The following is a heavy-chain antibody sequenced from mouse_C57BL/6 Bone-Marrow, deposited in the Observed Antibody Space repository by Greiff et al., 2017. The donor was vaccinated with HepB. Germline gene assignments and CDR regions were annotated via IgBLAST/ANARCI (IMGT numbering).Heavy chain of an antibody. CDR3: AGEINYYGNHWFAY. J-gene: IGHJ3*01. V-gene: IGHV1-54*01. Sequence: QVQLQQSGAELVRPGTSVKVSCKASGYAFTNYLIEWVKQRPGQGLEWIGVINPGSGGTNYNEKFKGKATLTADTSSSTAYMQLSSLTSEDSAVYFCAGEINYYGNHWFAYWGRGTLVTVSA. CDR2: INPGSGGT. D-gene: IGHD2-1*01. CDR1: GYAFTNYL.